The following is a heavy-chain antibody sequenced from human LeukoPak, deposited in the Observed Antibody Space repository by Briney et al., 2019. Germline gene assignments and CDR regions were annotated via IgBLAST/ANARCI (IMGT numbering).Heavy chain of an antibody. V-gene: IGHV4-31*03. CDR1: GCSICSGGYY. D-gene: IGHD6-13*01. Sequence: PSQTLSLTCTVSGCSICSGGYYWSWLRQHPGKVLEWSGYIYYSGSTYYNPSLKSRVTISVDTSKNQFSLKLSSVTAADTAVYYCARYSSSWYLDAEYFQHWGQGTLVTVSS. CDR2: IYYSGST. CDR3: ARYSSSWYLDAEYFQH. J-gene: IGHJ1*01.